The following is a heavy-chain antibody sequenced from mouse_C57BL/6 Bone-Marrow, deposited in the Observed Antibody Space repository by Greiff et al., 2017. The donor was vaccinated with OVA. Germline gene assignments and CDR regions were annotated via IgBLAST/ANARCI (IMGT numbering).Heavy chain of an antibody. V-gene: IGHV1-9*01. CDR2: ILPGSGST. CDR3: ARSGDYDYDGGYAMDY. Sequence: VQLQQSGAELMKPGASVKLSCKATGYTFTGYWIEWVKQRPGHGLEWIGEILPGSGSTNYNEKFKGKATFTADPSSNTAYMQLSSLTTEDSAFYYCARSGDYDYDGGYAMDYWGQGTSVTVSS. J-gene: IGHJ4*01. CDR1: GYTFTGYW. D-gene: IGHD2-4*01.